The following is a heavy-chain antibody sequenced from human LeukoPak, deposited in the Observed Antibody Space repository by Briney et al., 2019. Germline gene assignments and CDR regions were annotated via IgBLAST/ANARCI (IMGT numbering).Heavy chain of an antibody. CDR3: AGDPDMDV. J-gene: IGHJ6*02. D-gene: IGHD1-14*01. V-gene: IGHV4-59*12. Sequence: PSETLSLTCSVSGGSISTYYWTWIRQPLGKGLEWIGYIYYTGSTNYNPSLKSRATMSVDTSKSQLSLKVTSVTAADTAVYYCAGDPDMDVWGQGTTVTVSS. CDR2: IYYTGST. CDR1: GGSISTYY.